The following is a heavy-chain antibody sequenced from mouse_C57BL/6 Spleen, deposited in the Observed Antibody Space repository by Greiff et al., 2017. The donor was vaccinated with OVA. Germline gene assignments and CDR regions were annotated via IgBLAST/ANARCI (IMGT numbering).Heavy chain of an antibody. Sequence: VNVVESGAELVRPGTSVKVSCKASGYAFTNYLIEWVKQRPGQGLEWIGVINPRSGGTNYNEKFKGKATLTADKSSSTAYMQLSSLTSEDSAVYFCARGGSYAMDYWGQGTSVTVSS. V-gene: IGHV1-54*01. CDR2: INPRSGGT. CDR3: ARGGSYAMDY. J-gene: IGHJ4*01. CDR1: GYAFTNYL.